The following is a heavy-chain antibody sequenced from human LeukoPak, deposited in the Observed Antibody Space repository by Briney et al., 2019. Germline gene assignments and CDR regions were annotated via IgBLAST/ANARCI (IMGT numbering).Heavy chain of an antibody. CDR1: GYTFTSYG. CDR2: MNPNSGNT. CDR3: ARGFLGIVGPNWFDP. V-gene: IGHV1-8*02. Sequence: GASVKVSCKASGYTFTSYGISWVRQAPGQGLEWMGWMNPNSGNTGYAQKFQGRVTMTRNTSISTAYMELSSLRSEDTAVYYCARGFLGIVGPNWFDPWGQGTLVTVSS. J-gene: IGHJ5*02. D-gene: IGHD1-26*01.